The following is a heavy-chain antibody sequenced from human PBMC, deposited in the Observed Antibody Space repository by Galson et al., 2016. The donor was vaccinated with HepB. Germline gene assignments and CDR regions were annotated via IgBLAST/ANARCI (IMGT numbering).Heavy chain of an antibody. CDR3: ARGGYSPMDV. J-gene: IGHJ6*02. CDR2: IYYSGTT. CDR1: GDSISSYY. D-gene: IGHD2-15*01. V-gene: IGHV4-59*01. Sequence: SETLSLTCTVSGDSISSYYWSWIRQPPEKGLEWIGYIYYSGTTSYNPSLKSRVTISVDTSKNQFSLKLSSVTAADTAVYYCARGGYSPMDVWGQGTTVTVSS.